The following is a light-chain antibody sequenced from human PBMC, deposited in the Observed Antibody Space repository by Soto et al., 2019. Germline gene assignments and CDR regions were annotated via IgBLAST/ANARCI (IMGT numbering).Light chain of an antibody. CDR1: QTISSW. V-gene: IGKV1-5*03. CDR2: KAS. Sequence: DIQMTQSASTLSGSVGDRVTITCRASQTISSWLAWYQQKPGKAPKLLIYKASTLKSGVPSRFSGSGSGTEFTLTISSLQPDDFATYYCQHYNTYPWTFGQGTKVDIK. J-gene: IGKJ1*01. CDR3: QHYNTYPWT.